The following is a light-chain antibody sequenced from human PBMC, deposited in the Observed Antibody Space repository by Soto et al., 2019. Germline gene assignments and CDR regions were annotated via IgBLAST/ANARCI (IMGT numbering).Light chain of an antibody. CDR2: DAS. J-gene: IGKJ5*01. CDR1: QSVTSSH. V-gene: IGKV3D-20*01. CDR3: QQYGSSPLT. Sequence: VFTPSSGPPSFSPGERAPLPLRASQSVTSSHLAWYQQKPGLAPRLLIYDASSRATGIPDRFSGSGSGTDFTLTISRLEPEDFAVYYCQQYGSSPLTFGQGTRLEIK.